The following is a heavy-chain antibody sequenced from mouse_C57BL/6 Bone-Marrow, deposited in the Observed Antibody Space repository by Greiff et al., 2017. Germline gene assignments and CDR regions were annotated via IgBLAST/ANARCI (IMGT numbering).Heavy chain of an antibody. D-gene: IGHD2-4*01. Sequence: EVQLQQSGPVLVKPGASVKMSCKASGYTFTDSYMNWVKQSHGKSLEWIGVINPYNGGTSYNQKFKGKATLTVDKSSSTAYMELNSLTSEDSAVYYCASPLYYDYLDYWGQGTTLTGAS. CDR1: GYTFTDSY. CDR3: ASPLYYDYLDY. J-gene: IGHJ2*01. V-gene: IGHV1-19*01. CDR2: INPYNGGT.